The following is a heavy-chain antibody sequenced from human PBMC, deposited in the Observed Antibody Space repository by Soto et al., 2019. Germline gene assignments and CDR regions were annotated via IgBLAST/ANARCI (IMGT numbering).Heavy chain of an antibody. CDR3: ARVGYIGIAVAGEYFQH. J-gene: IGHJ1*01. CDR2: ISYDGSNK. Sequence: QVQLVESGGGVVQPGRSLRLSCAASGFTFSSYAMYWVRQAPGKGLEWVAVISYDGSNKYYADSVKGRFTISRDNSKNTLYLQMNSLRAEDTAVYYCARVGYIGIAVAGEYFQHWGQGTLVTVSS. D-gene: IGHD6-19*01. CDR1: GFTFSSYA. V-gene: IGHV3-30-3*01.